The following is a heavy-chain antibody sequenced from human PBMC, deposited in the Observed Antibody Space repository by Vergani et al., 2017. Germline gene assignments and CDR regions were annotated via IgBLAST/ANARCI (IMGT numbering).Heavy chain of an antibody. CDR1: GGSLSGYY. D-gene: IGHD1-26*01. CDR2: INHSGTI. V-gene: IGHV4-34*09. CDR3: ARRAERWETLLRDDFDV. Sequence: QAQLQESGPRLVKPSQTLSLTCAVYGGSLSGYYWSWIRLAPGKGLEWIGEINHSGTINYNPTLKSPFNVSIDTSRDHFSLKLRSVSAADTAVYFCARRAERWETLLRDDFDVWGQGTFVTVSP. J-gene: IGHJ3*01.